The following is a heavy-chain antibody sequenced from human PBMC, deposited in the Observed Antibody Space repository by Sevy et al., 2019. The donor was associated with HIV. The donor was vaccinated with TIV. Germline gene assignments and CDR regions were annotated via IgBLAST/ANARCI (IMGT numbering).Heavy chain of an antibody. CDR1: GFTFSSYA. CDR3: AKSNYDFWSGYYTWRYYYYYMDV. Sequence: GGSLRLSCAASGFTFSSYAMSWVRQAPGKGLEWVSAISGSGGSTYYVDSVKGRFTISRDNSKNTLYLQMNSLRAEDTAVYYCAKSNYDFWSGYYTWRYYYYYMDVWGKGTTVTVSS. D-gene: IGHD3-3*01. V-gene: IGHV3-23*01. CDR2: ISGSGGST. J-gene: IGHJ6*03.